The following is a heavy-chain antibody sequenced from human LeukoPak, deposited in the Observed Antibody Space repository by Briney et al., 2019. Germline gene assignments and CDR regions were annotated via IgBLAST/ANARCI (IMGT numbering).Heavy chain of an antibody. CDR2: ISGGTGST. CDR1: GFTFSSYA. CDR3: AGGQMFTSGGFDD. V-gene: IGHV3-23*01. Sequence: GGSLRLSCAASGFTFSSYAMSWVRQAPGKGLEGFSSISGGTGSTYYADSVRGRFTISRDNSKNTVNLQMHSLRAEDTALYYCAGGQMFTSGGFDDWGQGTLVTVSS. J-gene: IGHJ4*02. D-gene: IGHD6-19*01.